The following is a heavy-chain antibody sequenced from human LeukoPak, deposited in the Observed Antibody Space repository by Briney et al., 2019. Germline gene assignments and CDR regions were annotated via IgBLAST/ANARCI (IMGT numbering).Heavy chain of an antibody. D-gene: IGHD2-15*01. CDR3: TRDRGTYNWFDP. V-gene: IGHV3-73*01. CDR2: IDKKDNLYAT. CDR1: GYSFSDSS. J-gene: IGHJ5*02. Sequence: GGSLRLSCVASGYSFSDSSVHCVRQSSGGGLECVGLIDKKDNLYATAYAESVKGRFTISRDDSRDTAFLHMDSLKTEDTALYFCTRDRGTYNWFDPWGQGTLVTVSS.